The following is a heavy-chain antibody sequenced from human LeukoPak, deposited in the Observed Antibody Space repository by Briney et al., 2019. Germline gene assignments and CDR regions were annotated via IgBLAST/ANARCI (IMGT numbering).Heavy chain of an antibody. Sequence: ASVKVSCKASGYTFTTYGISWVRQAPGQGLEWMGWITAYNGNTNYAQRLQGRVTMTTDTSTSTAYMELRSLRSDDTAVYYCARVAEDPYYYYYIDVWGKGTTVTVSS. J-gene: IGHJ6*03. V-gene: IGHV1-18*01. CDR1: GYTFTTYG. CDR3: ARVAEDPYYYYYIDV. D-gene: IGHD2-21*01. CDR2: ITAYNGNT.